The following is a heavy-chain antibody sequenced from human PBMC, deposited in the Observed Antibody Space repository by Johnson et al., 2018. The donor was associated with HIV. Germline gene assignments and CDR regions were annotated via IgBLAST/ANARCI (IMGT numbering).Heavy chain of an antibody. CDR2: IRYDGGTT. CDR1: GFTFSSYA. V-gene: IGHV3-30*04. J-gene: IGHJ3*02. D-gene: IGHD3-3*02. CDR3: TPDSEVHFFDI. Sequence: MQLVESGGGVVQPGRSLRLSCAASGFTFSSYAMHWVRQAPGKGLEWVAVIRYDGGTTDYGAPAKGRFTISRVDSKNRLYLQITSLKSEDTAVYYCTPDSEVHFFDIWGQGTMVTVSS.